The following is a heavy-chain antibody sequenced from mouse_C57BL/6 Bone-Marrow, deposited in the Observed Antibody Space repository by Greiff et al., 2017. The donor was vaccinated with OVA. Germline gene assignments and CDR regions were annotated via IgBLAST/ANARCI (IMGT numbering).Heavy chain of an antibody. Sequence: VQLQQPGAELVKPGASVKMSCKASGYTFTSYWITWVKQRPGQGLEWIGNIDPSDSETHYNQKFKDKATLTVDKSSSTAYMQLSSLTSEDSAVYYCARRSNYVCYAMDYWGQGTSVTVSS. D-gene: IGHD2-5*01. J-gene: IGHJ4*01. CDR3: ARRSNYVCYAMDY. CDR2: IDPSDSET. CDR1: GYTFTSYW. V-gene: IGHV1-61*01.